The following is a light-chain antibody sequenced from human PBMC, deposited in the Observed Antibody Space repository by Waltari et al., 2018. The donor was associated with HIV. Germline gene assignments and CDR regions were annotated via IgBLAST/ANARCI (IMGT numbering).Light chain of an antibody. CDR3: HQRSSWPLT. V-gene: IGKV3-11*01. CDR2: GAS. J-gene: IGKJ5*01. Sequence: EIVLTQSPATLSLSPGERATLSCRASQSVSIYLAWYQQKPGQAPRLLIYGASSRATGIPARFSGSGSGTDFTLTISSLEPGDFGVYYCHQRSSWPLTFGQGTRLEIK. CDR1: QSVSIY.